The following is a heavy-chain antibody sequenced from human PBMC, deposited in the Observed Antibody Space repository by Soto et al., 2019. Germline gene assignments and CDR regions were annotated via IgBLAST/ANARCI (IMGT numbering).Heavy chain of an antibody. CDR3: ARGVWDSSRVPGSYYYYGMDV. J-gene: IGHJ6*02. D-gene: IGHD6-13*01. CDR1: GGTFSSYA. Sequence: QVQLVQSGAEVKKPGSSVKVSCKASGGTFSSYAISWVRQAPGQGLERMGGIIPIFGTANYAQKFQGRVTITADESTSTAYMELSSLRSEDTAVYYCARGVWDSSRVPGSYYYYGMDVWGQGTTVTVSS. CDR2: IIPIFGTA. V-gene: IGHV1-69*01.